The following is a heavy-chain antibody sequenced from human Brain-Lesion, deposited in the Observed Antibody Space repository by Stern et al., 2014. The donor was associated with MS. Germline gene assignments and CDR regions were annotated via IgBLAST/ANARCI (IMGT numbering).Heavy chain of an antibody. CDR2: ISWNSNNI. CDR1: GFTFHYWS. Sequence: EVQLEESGGGSVQPGRSLRLSCAASGFTFHYWSMHWVRQAPGKGLEWVSGISWNSNNIGYADSVRGRFTISRDNAKNSLYLQMNGLRPEDTALYYCAKDISERHYYFDSWGEGTLVTVSS. D-gene: IGHD3-16*02. V-gene: IGHV3-9*01. CDR3: AKDISERHYYFDS. J-gene: IGHJ4*02.